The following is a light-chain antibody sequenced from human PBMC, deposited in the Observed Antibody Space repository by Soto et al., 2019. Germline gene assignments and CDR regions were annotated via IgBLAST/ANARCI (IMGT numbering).Light chain of an antibody. V-gene: IGKV1-5*03. Sequence: DIQMTQSPSTLSASVGDRVTITCRASQSISSWLAWFHQKPGKAPKLLIYKASSLQSGVPSRFSGSRSGTEFTLTISSLQPDDFATYYCQQYNTYPLTFGGGTKVEIK. CDR3: QQYNTYPLT. J-gene: IGKJ4*01. CDR2: KAS. CDR1: QSISSW.